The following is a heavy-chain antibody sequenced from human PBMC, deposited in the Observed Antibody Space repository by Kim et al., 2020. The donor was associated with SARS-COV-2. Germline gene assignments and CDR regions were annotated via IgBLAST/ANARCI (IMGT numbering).Heavy chain of an antibody. J-gene: IGHJ3*02. Sequence: SETLSLTCAVYGGSFSGYYWSWIRQPPGKGLEWIGEINHSGSTNYNPSLKSRVTISVDTSKNQFSLKLSSVTAADTAVYYCARGTPGSAFDIWGQGTMVTVSS. CDR3: ARGTPGSAFDI. CDR1: GGSFSGYY. CDR2: INHSGST. V-gene: IGHV4-34*01.